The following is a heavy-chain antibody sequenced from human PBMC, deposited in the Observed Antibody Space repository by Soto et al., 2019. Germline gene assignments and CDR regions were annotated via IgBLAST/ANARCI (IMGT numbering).Heavy chain of an antibody. D-gene: IGHD6-13*01. CDR3: ARDTAAGGLFDY. V-gene: IGHV4-4*02. J-gene: IGHJ4*02. CDR1: GGSISSTNW. Sequence: QVQLQESSPGLVKPSGTLSLTCAVSGGSISSTNWWSWVRLPPGTGLEWIGEIYHSGNTNYNPSLKSRVTISVHKSKNQFSLNLSSVTAADTAVYYCARDTAAGGLFDYWGQGTLVTVSS. CDR2: IYHSGNT.